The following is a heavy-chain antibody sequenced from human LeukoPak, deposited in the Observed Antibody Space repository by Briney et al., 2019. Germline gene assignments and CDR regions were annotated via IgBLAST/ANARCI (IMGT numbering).Heavy chain of an antibody. CDR2: ISGSGGST. D-gene: IGHD3-10*01. J-gene: IGHJ4*02. Sequence: PGGSLRLSCAASGFTFSSYAMSWVRQAPGKGLEWVSAISGSGGSTYYADSVKGRFTISRDNSKNTPYLQMNSLRAEDTAVYYCAKNVLLWFGELLSPPYYFDYWGQGTLVTVSS. CDR3: AKNVLLWFGELLSPPYYFDY. CDR1: GFTFSSYA. V-gene: IGHV3-23*01.